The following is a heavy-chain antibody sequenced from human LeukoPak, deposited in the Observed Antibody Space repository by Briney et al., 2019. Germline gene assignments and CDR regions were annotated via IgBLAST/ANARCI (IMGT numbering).Heavy chain of an antibody. Sequence: PSETLSLTCAVSGGSISSSSWWSWVRQPPGKGLEWIGEIYHSGRTNYNPSLKSRVTISVDKSKNQFSLKVTSMTAADTAVYYCARVVRGNVAVDWGQGTLVTVSS. CDR1: GGSISSSSW. CDR3: ARVVRGNVAVD. V-gene: IGHV4-4*02. J-gene: IGHJ1*01. CDR2: IYHSGRT. D-gene: IGHD2-15*01.